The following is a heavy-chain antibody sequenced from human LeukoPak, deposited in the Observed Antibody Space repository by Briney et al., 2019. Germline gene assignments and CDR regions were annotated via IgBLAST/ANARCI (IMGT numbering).Heavy chain of an antibody. D-gene: IGHD6-13*01. CDR1: GGSISSYY. CDR3: ASQPAAGIYFDY. J-gene: IGHJ4*02. CDR2: TYYSGST. Sequence: SETLSLTCTVSGGSISSYYWSWIRQPPGKGLEWIGYTYYSGSTNYNPSLKSRVTISVDTSKNQFSLKLSSVTAADTAVYYCASQPAAGIYFDYWGQGTLVTVSS. V-gene: IGHV4-59*01.